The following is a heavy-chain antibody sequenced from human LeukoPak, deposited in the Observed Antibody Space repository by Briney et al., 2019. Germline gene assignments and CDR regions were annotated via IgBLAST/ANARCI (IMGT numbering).Heavy chain of an antibody. V-gene: IGHV3-23*01. CDR1: GFTFSSYA. CDR2: ISGSGGST. Sequence: GGSLRLSCAASGFTFSSYAMSWVRQAPGKGLEWVSAISGSGGSTYYADSVKGRFTISRDNSKNMLYLQMNSLRAEDTAVYYCAKESGALGAPLYDYWGRGILVTASS. J-gene: IGHJ4*02. D-gene: IGHD4/OR15-4a*01. CDR3: AKESGALGAPLYDY.